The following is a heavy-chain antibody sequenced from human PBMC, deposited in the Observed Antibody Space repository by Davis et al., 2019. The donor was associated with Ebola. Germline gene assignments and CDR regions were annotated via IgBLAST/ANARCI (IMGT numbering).Heavy chain of an antibody. CDR3: ARGDYAGWFDP. D-gene: IGHD4-17*01. Sequence: MPSETLSLTCTVSGGSVTSYYWSWIRQPPGKGLEWIGYMYYSGSSSYSPSLNSRVTISIDTSKNQFSLKLRSDDTVVYYCARGDYAGWFDPWGQGTLVTVSS. V-gene: IGHV4-59*02. J-gene: IGHJ5*02. CDR1: GGSVTSYY. CDR2: MYYSGSS.